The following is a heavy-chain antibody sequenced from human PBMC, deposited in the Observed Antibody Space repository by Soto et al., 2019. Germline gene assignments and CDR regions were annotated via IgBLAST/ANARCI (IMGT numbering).Heavy chain of an antibody. Sequence: GGSLRLSCAASGFTFSSYAMSWVRQAPGKGLEWVSAISGSGGSTYYADSVKGRFTISRDNSKNTLYLQMNSLRAEDTAVYYCAKGSRGLRRVLLGYYYYMDVWGKGTTVTVSS. CDR1: GFTFSSYA. J-gene: IGHJ6*03. CDR2: ISGSGGST. V-gene: IGHV3-23*01. D-gene: IGHD2-2*01. CDR3: AKGSRGLRRVLLGYYYYMDV.